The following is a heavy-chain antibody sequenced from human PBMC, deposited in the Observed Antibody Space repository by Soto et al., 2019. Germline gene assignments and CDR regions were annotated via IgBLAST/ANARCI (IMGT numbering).Heavy chain of an antibody. Sequence: QVTLKESGPVLVKPTETLTLTCTVSGFSLSNARMGVSWIRQPPGKALEWLAHIFSNDEKSYSTSLKSRLTIXKXTXRSQVVLTMTNMDPVDTATYYCARIDYGDYDWYFDLWGRGTLVTVSS. CDR3: ARIDYGDYDWYFDL. J-gene: IGHJ2*01. CDR2: IFSNDEK. V-gene: IGHV2-26*01. CDR1: GFSLSNARMG. D-gene: IGHD4-17*01.